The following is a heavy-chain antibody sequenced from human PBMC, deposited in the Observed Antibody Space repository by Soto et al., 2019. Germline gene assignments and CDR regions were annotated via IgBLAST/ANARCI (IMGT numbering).Heavy chain of an antibody. D-gene: IGHD6-13*01. Sequence: EVQLLESGGGLVQPGGSLRLSCAASGFTFSSYAMSWVRQAPGKGLEWVSAISGSGGSTYYADSVKGRFTISRDNSKNTLYMQMNSRRAEDTAVYYCAKDKWGGSSRGGMDVWGQGTTVTVSS. CDR1: GFTFSSYA. CDR3: AKDKWGGSSRGGMDV. CDR2: ISGSGGST. J-gene: IGHJ6*02. V-gene: IGHV3-23*01.